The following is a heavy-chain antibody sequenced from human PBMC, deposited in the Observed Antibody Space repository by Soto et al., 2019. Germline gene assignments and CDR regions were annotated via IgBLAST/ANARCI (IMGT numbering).Heavy chain of an antibody. Sequence: QITLKESGPPVVKPTQTLTLTCSLSGFSLNTAGVGVGWIRQPPGKALEWLAVIYWDDDKSWNPSLRDRLTINRDASDGPVVRTVTNMDPVDTGTYYCARRRGGFGGGWTTPYFDYWGQGTLVTVSS. CDR1: GFSLNTAGVG. CDR3: ARRRGGFGGGWTTPYFDY. V-gene: IGHV2-5*02. J-gene: IGHJ4*02. D-gene: IGHD6-19*01. CDR2: IYWDDDK.